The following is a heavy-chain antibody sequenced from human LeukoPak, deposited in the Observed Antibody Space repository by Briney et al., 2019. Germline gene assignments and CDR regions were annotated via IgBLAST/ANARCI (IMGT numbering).Heavy chain of an antibody. V-gene: IGHV1-18*01. CDR3: ARDGKPARLRYFDGQHAFDI. CDR2: IRAYNGNT. CDR1: GYTFTSYG. D-gene: IGHD3-9*01. J-gene: IGHJ3*02. Sequence: ASVKVSFKSTGYTFTSYGISWLRQPAGKGLAWMGCIRAYNGNTNHAQKRQGRVTMTTDTATRTAYMELRSLRSDDTAVYYCARDGKPARLRYFDGQHAFDIWGQGTMVTVSS.